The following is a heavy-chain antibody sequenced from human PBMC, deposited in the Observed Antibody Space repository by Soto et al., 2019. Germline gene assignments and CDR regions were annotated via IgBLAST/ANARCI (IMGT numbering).Heavy chain of an antibody. CDR3: ARDRGRGFFWPEHLGMGG. V-gene: IGHV3-7*04. Sequence: EVRLMESGGGLVQPGGSLRLSCAASGFTFSGYWMSWARQAPGKGLEWVANIKQDGSEKYSVDSVKGRFTISRDNAQDSLYLQKNSPRVEGTAIIYLARDRGRGFFWPEHLGMGGWGQGTTVIVSS. D-gene: IGHD1-1*01. CDR2: IKQDGSEK. CDR1: GFTFSGYW. J-gene: IGHJ6*02.